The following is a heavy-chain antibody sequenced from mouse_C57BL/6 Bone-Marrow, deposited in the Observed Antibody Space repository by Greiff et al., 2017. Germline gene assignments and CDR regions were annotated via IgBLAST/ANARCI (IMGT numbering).Heavy chain of an antibody. V-gene: IGHV5-16*01. D-gene: IGHD1-3*01. CDR3: AREGSSGFAY. J-gene: IGHJ3*01. CDR1: GFTFSDYY. CDR2: INYDGSST. Sequence: EVKLMESEGGLVQPGSSMKLSCTASGFTFSDYYMAWVRQVPEKGLEWVANINYDGSSTYYLDSLKSRFIISRDNAKNILYLQMSSLKSEDTATYYCAREGSSGFAYWGQGTLVTVSA.